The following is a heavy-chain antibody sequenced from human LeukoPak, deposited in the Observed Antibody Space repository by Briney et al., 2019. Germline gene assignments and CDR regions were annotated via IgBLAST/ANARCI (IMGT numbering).Heavy chain of an antibody. D-gene: IGHD1-26*01. CDR3: ARAGSGSSRFFDS. Sequence: AASVKVSCKASGYTFTSYGISWVRQAPGQGLEWMGWISAYNGNTNYAQKLQGRVTMTTGTSTTTAYMELRSLRSDDAAVYYCARAGSGSSRFFDSWGQGTLVTVSS. V-gene: IGHV1-18*01. J-gene: IGHJ4*02. CDR1: GYTFTSYG. CDR2: ISAYNGNT.